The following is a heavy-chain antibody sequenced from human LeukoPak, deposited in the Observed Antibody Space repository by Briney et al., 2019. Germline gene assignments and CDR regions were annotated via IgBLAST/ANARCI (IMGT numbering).Heavy chain of an antibody. CDR3: ARLGVYYDSSGYYYDY. V-gene: IGHV1-8*01. Sequence: ASAKVSCKASGYTFTSYDINWVRQATGQGLEWMGWMNPNSGNTGYAQKFQGRVTMTRNTSISTAYMELSSLRSEDTAVYYCARLGVYYDSSGYYYDYWGQGTLVTVSS. D-gene: IGHD3-22*01. CDR2: MNPNSGNT. CDR1: GYTFTSYD. J-gene: IGHJ4*02.